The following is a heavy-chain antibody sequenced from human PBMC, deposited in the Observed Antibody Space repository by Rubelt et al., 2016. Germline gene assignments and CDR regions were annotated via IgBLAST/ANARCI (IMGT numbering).Heavy chain of an antibody. V-gene: IGHV4-39*07. CDR2: IYYSWST. D-gene: IGHD3-22*01. J-gene: IGHJ6*02. CDR1: GGSIRSSSYY. CDR3: ARVLYTMTYYYYGMDV. Sequence: QLQLQESGPGLVKPSETLSLTCTVSGGSIRSSSYYWGWVRQPPGKGMEWIGSIYYSWSTYYNPSLKSRVTISVDTSKNQFSLKLSSVTAADTAVYYCARVLYTMTYYYYGMDVWGQGTTVTVS.